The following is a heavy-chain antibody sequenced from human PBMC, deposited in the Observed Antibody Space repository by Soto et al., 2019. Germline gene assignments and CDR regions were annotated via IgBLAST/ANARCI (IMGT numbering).Heavy chain of an antibody. CDR2: IKGDEITT. J-gene: IGHJ4*02. V-gene: IGHV3-74*01. Sequence: EVQLVESGENLVQPGGSLRLSCAASGFTFSNYWIHWVRQAPGKGLVWVSRIKGDEITTNYADSVKGRFTISRDNAKNTVFLQMPSLRAEDTALYSCARGLYGAYGQDFWGQGILVTVSS. CDR3: ARGLYGAYGQDF. D-gene: IGHD4-17*01. CDR1: GFTFSNYW.